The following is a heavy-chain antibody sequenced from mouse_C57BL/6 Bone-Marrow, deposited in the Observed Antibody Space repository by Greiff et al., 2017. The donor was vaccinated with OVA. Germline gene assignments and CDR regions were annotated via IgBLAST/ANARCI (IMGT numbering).Heavy chain of an antibody. V-gene: IGHV1-54*01. CDR1: GYAFTNYL. CDR2: INPGSGGT. D-gene: IGHD3-3*01. Sequence: LQESGAELVRPGTSVKVSCKASGYAFTNYLIEWVKQRPGQGLEWIGVINPGSGGTNYNEKFKGKATLTADKSSSTAYMQLSSLTSEDSAVYFCARNLGAYWGQGTLVTVSA. J-gene: IGHJ3*01. CDR3: ARNLGAY.